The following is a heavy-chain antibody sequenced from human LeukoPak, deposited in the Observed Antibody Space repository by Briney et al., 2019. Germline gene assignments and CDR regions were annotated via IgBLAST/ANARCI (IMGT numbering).Heavy chain of an antibody. J-gene: IGHJ6*02. CDR2: ISYDGSNK. V-gene: IGHV3-30*04. Sequence: GGSLRLSCAASGFTFSSYAMHWVRQAPGKGLEWVAVISYDGSNKYYADSVKGRFTISRDNSKNTLYLQMNSLRSEDTAVYYCARGDCSGGSCYSVYHYGMDVWGQGTTVTVSS. D-gene: IGHD2-15*01. CDR1: GFTFSSYA. CDR3: ARGDCSGGSCYSVYHYGMDV.